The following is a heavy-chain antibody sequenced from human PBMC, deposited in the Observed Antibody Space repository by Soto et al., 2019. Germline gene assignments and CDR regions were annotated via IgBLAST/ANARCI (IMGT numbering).Heavy chain of an antibody. Sequence: GGSLRLSCAASGFTFGSYAMSWVRQTPGKGLEWVSAISGSDASTYHADSVRGRFTISRDNSKNTLYLQMNSLRAEDTALYYCAKADVGSCRSTICSPFHYWGRGTLVTVSS. CDR3: AKADVGSCRSTICSPFHY. D-gene: IGHD2-2*01. CDR2: ISGSDAST. J-gene: IGHJ4*02. CDR1: GFTFGSYA. V-gene: IGHV3-23*01.